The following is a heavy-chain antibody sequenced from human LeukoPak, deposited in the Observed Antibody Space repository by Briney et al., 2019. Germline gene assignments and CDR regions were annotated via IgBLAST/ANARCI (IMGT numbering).Heavy chain of an antibody. CDR2: IYYSGST. CDR1: GFTFSSYS. CDR3: AREYSSSSGRFDY. J-gene: IGHJ4*02. D-gene: IGHD6-6*01. V-gene: IGHV4-59*01. Sequence: GSLRLSCAASGFTFSSYSMNWVRQAPGKGLEWIGYIYYSGSTNYNPSLKSRVTISVDTSKNQFSLKLSSVTAADTAVYYCAREYSSSSGRFDYWGQGTLVTVSS.